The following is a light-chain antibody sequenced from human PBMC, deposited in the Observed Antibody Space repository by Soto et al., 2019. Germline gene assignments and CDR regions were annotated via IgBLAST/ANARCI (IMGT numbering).Light chain of an antibody. J-gene: IGKJ2*01. CDR3: QQYNSYST. V-gene: IGKV1-5*01. Sequence: DIQMTQSPSTLSASVGDRVTITCRASQSISSWLAWYQQKPGKAPKLLIYDACSLESGVPSRFSGSGSGTEFTLTISSLQPDDFATYYCQQYNSYSTFGQGTKLEIK. CDR1: QSISSW. CDR2: DAC.